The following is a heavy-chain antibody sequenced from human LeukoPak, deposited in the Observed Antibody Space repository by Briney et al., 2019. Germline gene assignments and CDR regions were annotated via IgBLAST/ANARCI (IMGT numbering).Heavy chain of an antibody. CDR1: GFTFSSYS. CDR3: VRDRIAARPGNWFDT. Sequence: GGSLRLSCAASGFTFSSYSMNWVRQAPGKGLEWVSSISSSSSYIYYADSVKGRFTISRDNAKNPLYLQMNSLRAEDTAVYYCVRDRIAARPGNWFDTWGQGTLVTVSS. V-gene: IGHV3-21*01. J-gene: IGHJ5*02. D-gene: IGHD6-6*01. CDR2: ISSSSSYI.